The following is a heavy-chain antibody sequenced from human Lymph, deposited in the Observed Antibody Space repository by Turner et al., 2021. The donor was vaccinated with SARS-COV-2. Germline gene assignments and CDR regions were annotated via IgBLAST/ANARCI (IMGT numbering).Heavy chain of an antibody. V-gene: IGHV4-39*01. CDR3: ARLVRRAEYYFDY. CDR2: SYYSGSN. J-gene: IGHJ4*02. D-gene: IGHD3-10*01. Sequence: QLQLQESGPGLVKPSETLSLTCTVSGGSISSSSHYWGWIRQPPGRGLEWIWHSYYSGSNYYNPSLKSRVTISVDTSKNQFSLKLSSVTAADTAVYYCARLVRRAEYYFDYWGQGTLVTVSS. CDR1: GGSISSSSHY.